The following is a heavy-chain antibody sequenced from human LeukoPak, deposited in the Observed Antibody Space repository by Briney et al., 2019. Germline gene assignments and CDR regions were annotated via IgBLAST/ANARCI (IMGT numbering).Heavy chain of an antibody. CDR2: MNPNSGNT. V-gene: IGHV1-8*03. J-gene: IGHJ5*02. D-gene: IGHD6-19*01. CDR1: GYSFTTYD. CDR3: TRGSGIVVAGRDWFDP. Sequence: ASVKVSCKASGYSFTTYDINWVRQATGQGLEWMGWMNPNSGNTGYAQKFQGRVTITGNTSISTAYMELSSLRSEDTAVYYCTRGSGIVVAGRDWFDPWGQGTLVTVSS.